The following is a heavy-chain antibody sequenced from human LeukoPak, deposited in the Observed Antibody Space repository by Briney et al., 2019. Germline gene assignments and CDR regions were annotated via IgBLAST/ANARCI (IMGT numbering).Heavy chain of an antibody. CDR3: AKVSGPMASDY. CDR2: IRFDGSNE. V-gene: IGHV3-30*02. J-gene: IGHJ4*02. CDR1: GFSFSNYG. D-gene: IGHD3-10*01. Sequence: GGTVRLSCAASGFSFSNYGMHWMRQTPGKGLEWVAFIRFDGSNEYYADSVKGRFTISRDNSKNTLYLQMNSLRDEDTAVYYCAKVSGPMASDYWGQGTLVTVSS.